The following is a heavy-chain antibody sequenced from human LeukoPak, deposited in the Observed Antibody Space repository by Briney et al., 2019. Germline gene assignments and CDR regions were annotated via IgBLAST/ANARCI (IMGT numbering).Heavy chain of an antibody. V-gene: IGHV3-30*02. CDR3: AKDDNYIRFLS. CDR1: GFTFSSYG. Sequence: GGSLRLSCAASGFTFSSYGMHWVRQAPGKGLDWVAFIHHDGSNKYYADSVKGRFTVSRDNSKNTLYLQMNSLRAEDTAVYYCAKDDNYIRFLSWGQGTLVTVSS. J-gene: IGHJ5*02. D-gene: IGHD3-16*01. CDR2: IHHDGSNK.